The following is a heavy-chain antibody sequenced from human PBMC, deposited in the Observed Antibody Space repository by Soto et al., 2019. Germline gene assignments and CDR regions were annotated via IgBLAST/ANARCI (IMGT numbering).Heavy chain of an antibody. D-gene: IGHD1-26*01. V-gene: IGHV1-2*04. CDR1: AYTFTSYG. CDR2: INPNSGGT. J-gene: IGHJ4*02. Sequence: ASVKVSCKASAYTFTSYGITWVRQAPGQGLEWMGWINPNSGGTNYAQKFQGWITMTRDTSISTAYMELSRLRSDDTAVYYCARDPGGYYQFDYWGQGTLVTVSS. CDR3: ARDPGGYYQFDY.